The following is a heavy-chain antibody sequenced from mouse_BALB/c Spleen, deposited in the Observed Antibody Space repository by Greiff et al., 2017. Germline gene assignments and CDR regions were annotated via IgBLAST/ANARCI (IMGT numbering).Heavy chain of an antibody. D-gene: IGHD2-10*02. V-gene: IGHV5-6*01. CDR3: ARDGSMVTYYAMDY. Sequence: EVQLVESGGDLVKPGGSLKLSCAASGFTFSSYGMSWVRQTPDKRLEWVATISSGGSYTYYPDSVKGRFTISRDNAKNTLYLQMSSLKSEDTAMYYCARDGSMVTYYAMDYWGQGTSVTVSS. J-gene: IGHJ4*01. CDR2: ISSGGSYT. CDR1: GFTFSSYG.